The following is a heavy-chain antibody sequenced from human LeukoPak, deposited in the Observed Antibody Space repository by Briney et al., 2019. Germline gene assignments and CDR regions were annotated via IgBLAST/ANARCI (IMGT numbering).Heavy chain of an antibody. CDR3: ARGSLGSGSLDY. V-gene: IGHV4-59*01. J-gene: IGHJ4*02. CDR1: GGSISSYY. Sequence: PSETLSLTCTVSGGSISSYYWSWIRQPPGKGLEWIGYIYYSGSTNYNPSLKSRVTISVDTSKNQFSLKLSSVTAADTAVYYCARGSLGSGSLDYWGQGTLVTVSS. D-gene: IGHD3-10*01. CDR2: IYYSGST.